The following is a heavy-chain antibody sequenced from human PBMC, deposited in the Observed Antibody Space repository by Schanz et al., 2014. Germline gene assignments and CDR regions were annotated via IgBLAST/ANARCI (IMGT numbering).Heavy chain of an antibody. V-gene: IGHV3-43*01. CDR1: GFTFDDYT. D-gene: IGHD2-2*01. Sequence: EVQLAESGGSLVKPGGSLRLSCAASGFTFDDYTMHWVRQAPGKGLEWVSLITWDGGITYYADSLKGRFTISRDNAKNSLYLQMNSLRAEDTAVYYCERFQSPHQPFDYWGQGTLVTVSS. J-gene: IGHJ4*02. CDR3: ERFQSPHQPFDY. CDR2: ITWDGGIT.